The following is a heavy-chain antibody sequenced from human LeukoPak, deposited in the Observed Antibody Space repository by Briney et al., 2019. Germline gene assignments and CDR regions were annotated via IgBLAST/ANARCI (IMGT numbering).Heavy chain of an antibody. CDR2: IYYSGST. D-gene: IGHD3-3*01. J-gene: IGHJ4*02. V-gene: IGHV4-59*08. CDR1: GGSISSHY. Sequence: SETLSLTCTVSGGSISSHYWSWIRQPPGKGLEWIGYIYYSGSTYYNPSLKSRVTISVDTSKNQFSLKLSSVTAADTAVYYCARHGNYDFWSGYYTGPNRPFDYWGQGTLVTVSS. CDR3: ARHGNYDFWSGYYTGPNRPFDY.